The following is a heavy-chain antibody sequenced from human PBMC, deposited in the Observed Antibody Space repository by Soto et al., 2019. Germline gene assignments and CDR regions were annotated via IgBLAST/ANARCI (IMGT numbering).Heavy chain of an antibody. CDR1: GGSISSYY. V-gene: IGHV4-59*08. CDR3: ARHQGTGIDY. D-gene: IGHD1-1*01. J-gene: IGHJ4*02. CDR2: IYYSGST. Sequence: QVQLQESGPGLVKPSETLSLTCTVSGGSISSYYWSWIRQPPGKGLEWIGYIYYSGSTNYNPSLKSRVTTSVDTSKNQFSLKLSSVTAADTAVYYCARHQGTGIDYWGQGTLVTVSS.